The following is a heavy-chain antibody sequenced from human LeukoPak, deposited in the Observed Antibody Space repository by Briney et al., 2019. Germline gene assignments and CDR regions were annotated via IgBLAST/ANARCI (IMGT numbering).Heavy chain of an antibody. CDR1: GFTFNSYV. V-gene: IGHV3-23*01. J-gene: IGHJ4*02. CDR2: IIGSGRST. D-gene: IGHD3-16*01. CDR3: AKDNVGGAY. Sequence: GGSLRLSCAASGFTFNSYVMNWVRQAPGKGLEWVSGIIGSGRSTYYADSVKGRFSISRDNSKNTVYLQMNSLRVEDTAVYYCAKDNVGGAYWGQGTLATVSS.